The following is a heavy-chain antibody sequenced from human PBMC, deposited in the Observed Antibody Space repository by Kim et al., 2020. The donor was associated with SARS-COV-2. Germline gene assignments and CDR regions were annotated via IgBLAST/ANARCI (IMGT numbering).Heavy chain of an antibody. V-gene: IGHV4-4*02. CDR2: IYHSGST. CDR3: ARVSDLRWRIVVVVAATSGWYFDL. CDR1: GGSISSSNW. D-gene: IGHD2-15*01. J-gene: IGHJ2*01. Sequence: SETLSLTCAVSGGSISSSNWWSWVRQPPGKGLEWIGEIYHSGSTNYNPSLKSRVTISVDKSKNQFSLKLSSVTAADTAVYYCARVSDLRWRIVVVVAATSGWYFDLWGRGTLVTVSS.